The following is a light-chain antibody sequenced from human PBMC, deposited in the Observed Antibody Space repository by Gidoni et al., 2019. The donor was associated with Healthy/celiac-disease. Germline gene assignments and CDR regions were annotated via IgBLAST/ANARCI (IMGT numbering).Light chain of an antibody. J-gene: IGKJ4*01. Sequence: DTQLTQSPSSLSASVGDRVTIACRSSENINNFLNWYQQKPGKAPELLIYVASNLQSGVPSRFSGSGSGRDFTLTINSLQPEDFATYYCQQSYSSLPLTFXGXTTV. V-gene: IGKV1-39*01. CDR2: VAS. CDR3: QQSYSSLPLT. CDR1: ENINNF.